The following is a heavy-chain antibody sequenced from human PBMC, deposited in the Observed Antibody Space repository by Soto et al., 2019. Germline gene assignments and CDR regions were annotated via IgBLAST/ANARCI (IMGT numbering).Heavy chain of an antibody. CDR2: ISGSGDYT. CDR3: AKNRGLQYYFDY. J-gene: IGHJ4*02. Sequence: EVQLLESGGGLVQPGGSLRLSCAASGFTFESYAMNWVRQAPGKGLEWVSTISGSGDYTYYADSVKGRFTISRDNSKNMMYLQMNSLRADDTAVYYCAKNRGLQYYFDYWGQGTLVTVSS. V-gene: IGHV3-23*01. CDR1: GFTFESYA.